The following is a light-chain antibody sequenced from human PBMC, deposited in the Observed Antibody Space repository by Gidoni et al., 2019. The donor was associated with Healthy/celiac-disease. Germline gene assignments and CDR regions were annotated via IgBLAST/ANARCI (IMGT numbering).Light chain of an antibody. CDR3: QQYNNWPPYMYT. J-gene: IGKJ2*01. CDR2: GAS. V-gene: IGKV3-15*01. CDR1: QSVSSN. Sequence: EIVMTQSPATLSVSPGERATLSCRASQSVSSNLAWYQQKPGQATRLLIYGASTRATGIPARCSGSGSGTEFTLTISSLKSEDIAVYYCQQYNNWPPYMYTFGQGTKLEIK.